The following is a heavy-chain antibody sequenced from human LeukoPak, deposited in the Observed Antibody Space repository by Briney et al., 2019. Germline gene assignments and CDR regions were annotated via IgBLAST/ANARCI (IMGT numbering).Heavy chain of an antibody. V-gene: IGHV3-13*04. CDR3: ARGADTHFDY. CDR1: GFTFSNYD. D-gene: IGHD2-15*01. J-gene: IGHJ4*02. CDR2: IGTAGDT. Sequence: GGSLRLSCAASGFTFSNYDMHWVRQATGKGLEWVSAIGTAGDTYYQGSVRGRFTMSRENAKDSLYLQMNSLTAGDTAVYYCARGADTHFDYWGQGILVTVSS.